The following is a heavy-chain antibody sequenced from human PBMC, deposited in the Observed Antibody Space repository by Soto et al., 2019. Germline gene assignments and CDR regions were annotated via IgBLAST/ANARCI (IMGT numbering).Heavy chain of an antibody. D-gene: IGHD6-13*01. J-gene: IGHJ5*02. V-gene: IGHV4-4*07. CDR2: IFANGHT. CDR3: VASLAASGLNWLDP. CDR1: GGSISEKY. Sequence: SETLSLTCIVSGGSISEKYWNWVRQPPGKGLEWIGLIFANGHTDYNPSLKSRVTMSVDASKSQFSLRLTSMTAADTAVYYCVASLAASGLNWLDPWGRGTLVTVSS.